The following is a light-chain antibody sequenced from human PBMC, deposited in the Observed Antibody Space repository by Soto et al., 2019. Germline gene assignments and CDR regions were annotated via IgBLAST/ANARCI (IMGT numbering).Light chain of an antibody. CDR2: GAS. J-gene: IGKJ2*01. CDR1: QSISNNS. CDR3: QQYSGSYT. V-gene: IGKV3-20*01. Sequence: ENVLTQSPGTLSLSPGERATLSCRASQSISNNSLAWYQRKPGQAPRLLIYGASSRATGLPDRFSGSGSGTDFTLTISRLEPEDFAVYYCQQYSGSYTFGQGTKLEIK.